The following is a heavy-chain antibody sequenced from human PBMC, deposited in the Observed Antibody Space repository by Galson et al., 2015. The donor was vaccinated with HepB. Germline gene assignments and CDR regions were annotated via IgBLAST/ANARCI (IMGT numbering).Heavy chain of an antibody. D-gene: IGHD3-10*01. CDR3: ARDLYYYGSGSYFYYYYIDG. V-gene: IGHV1-69*10. Sequence: SVKVSCKASGGNSSSYPINWVRQAPGQGLEWMGGIIPILGTANYAQKFQGRVTITADKSTSTAYMELSSLRSEDTAVYYCARDLYYYGSGSYFYYYYIDGWGKGTTVTVSS. CDR2: IIPILGTA. CDR1: GGNSSSYP. J-gene: IGHJ6*03.